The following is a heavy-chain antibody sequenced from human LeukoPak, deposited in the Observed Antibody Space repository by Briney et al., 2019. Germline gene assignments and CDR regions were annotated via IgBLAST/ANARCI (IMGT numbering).Heavy chain of an antibody. D-gene: IGHD2-21*01. CDR1: GFTFTTYW. Sequence: GGSLRLSCAASGFTFTTYWMGWVRQAPGKGLEWVSAISSTDAGTYHADSVRGRFTISRDSSKNTLYLQMNSLRAEDAAVYYCAKAPVTSCRGAYCYPFDYWGQGTLVTVSS. V-gene: IGHV3-23*01. J-gene: IGHJ4*02. CDR3: AKAPVTSCRGAYCYPFDY. CDR2: ISSTDAGT.